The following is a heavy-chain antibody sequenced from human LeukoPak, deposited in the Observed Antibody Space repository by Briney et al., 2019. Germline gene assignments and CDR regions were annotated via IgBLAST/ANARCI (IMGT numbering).Heavy chain of an antibody. CDR1: GASMSSYY. J-gene: IGHJ4*02. CDR3: ARLHNSGWYVHY. CDR2: IYYSVTT. Sequence: SETLSLTCTVSGASMSSYYWSWIRQPPGTGLEWIGYIYYSVTTNYNPSLKSRVSISVDTSKNQFSLKLYSVTAADTAVYYCARLHNSGWYVHYWGQGTLVTVSS. D-gene: IGHD6-19*01. V-gene: IGHV4-59*08.